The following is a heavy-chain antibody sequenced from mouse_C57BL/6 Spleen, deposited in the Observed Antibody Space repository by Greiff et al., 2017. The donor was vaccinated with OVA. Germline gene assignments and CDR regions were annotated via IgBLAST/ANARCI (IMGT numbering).Heavy chain of an antibody. CDR1: GYTFTSYW. CDR3: ARTYSYDDYIDD. V-gene: IGHV1-69*01. Sequence: VQLQQPGAELVMPGASVKLSCKASGYTFTSYWMHWVKQRPGQGLEWIGEIDPSDSYTNYNQKFQGKSTLTVDKYSSTAYMQLSSLTSEDSAVSYCARTYSYDDYIDDWGQGTTLTVSS. D-gene: IGHD2-12*01. CDR2: IDPSDSYT. J-gene: IGHJ2*01.